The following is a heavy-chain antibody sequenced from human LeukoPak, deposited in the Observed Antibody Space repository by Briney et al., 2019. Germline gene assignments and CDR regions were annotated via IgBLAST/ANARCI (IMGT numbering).Heavy chain of an antibody. CDR1: GGTFSSYA. J-gene: IGHJ4*02. D-gene: IGHD3-16*02. CDR2: IIPIFGTA. V-gene: IGHV1-69*01. Sequence: GASVKVSCKASGGTFSSYAIGWVRQAPGQGLEWMGGIIPIFGTANYAQKFQGRVTITADESTSTAYMELSSLRSEDTAVYYCARDRLTSRLRLGELSLGWYYFDYWGQGTLVTVSS. CDR3: ARDRLTSRLRLGELSLGWYYFDY.